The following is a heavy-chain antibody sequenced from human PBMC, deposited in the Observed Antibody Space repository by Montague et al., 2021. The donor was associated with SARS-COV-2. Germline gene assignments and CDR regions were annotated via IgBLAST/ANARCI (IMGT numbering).Heavy chain of an antibody. V-gene: IGHV4-59*12. Sequence: SETLFLTCTVSGGSTSSYYWSWIRQPPGKGLEWIGYIYYSGSTNYNPSLKSRVTISVDTSKNQFSLKLSSVTAADTAVYYCARGFDSWGQGTLVTVSS. CDR3: ARGFDS. CDR2: IYYSGST. J-gene: IGHJ4*02. CDR1: GGSTSSYY.